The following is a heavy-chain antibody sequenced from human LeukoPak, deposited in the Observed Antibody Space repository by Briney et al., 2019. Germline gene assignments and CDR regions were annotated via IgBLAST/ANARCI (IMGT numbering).Heavy chain of an antibody. CDR1: GFTVSSNY. Sequence: GGSLRLSCAASGFTVSSNYLSWVRQAPGKGLEWVSVIYSGTTTYYADSVKGRFTISRDNSKNTLYLQMNSLRADDTAVYYCARSAATWASYYDSSGYYYDYWGQGTLVTVSS. CDR2: IYSGTTT. CDR3: ARSAATWASYYDSSGYYYDY. J-gene: IGHJ4*02. D-gene: IGHD3-22*01. V-gene: IGHV3-66*01.